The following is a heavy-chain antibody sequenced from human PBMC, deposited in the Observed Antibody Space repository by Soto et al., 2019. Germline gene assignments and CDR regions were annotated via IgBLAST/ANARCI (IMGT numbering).Heavy chain of an antibody. CDR2: ISSSSSTI. J-gene: IGHJ4*02. D-gene: IGHD3-10*01. V-gene: IGHV3-48*01. CDR3: ARDHLERITASGGYFDY. Sequence: GGSLRLSCAASGFTFSSYSMNWVRQAPGKGLEWVSYISSSSSTIYYAESVKGRFTISRDNSKNTLYLQMNSLRAEDTAVYYCARDHLERITASGGYFDYWGQGTLVTVSS. CDR1: GFTFSSYS.